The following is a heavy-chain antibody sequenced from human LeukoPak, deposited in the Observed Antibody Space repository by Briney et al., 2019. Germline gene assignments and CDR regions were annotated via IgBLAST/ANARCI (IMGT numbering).Heavy chain of an antibody. J-gene: IGHJ4*02. Sequence: GGSLRLSCAASGFTFSSYAMSWVRQAPGKGLEWVSAISGNGDITYYADSVRGRFTISRDNSKNTLYLQMNSLRAEDTAVYYCARVKRDCSGGSCYSYDYWGQGTLVTVSS. CDR1: GFTFSSYA. D-gene: IGHD2-15*01. CDR2: ISGNGDIT. V-gene: IGHV3-23*01. CDR3: ARVKRDCSGGSCYSYDY.